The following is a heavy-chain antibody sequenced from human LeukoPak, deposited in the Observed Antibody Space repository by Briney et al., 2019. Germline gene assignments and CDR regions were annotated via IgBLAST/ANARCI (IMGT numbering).Heavy chain of an antibody. J-gene: IGHJ3*02. CDR3: AKEKDGDSDAFDI. D-gene: IGHD4-17*01. V-gene: IGHV3-23*01. CDR2: ISGSGGST. CDR1: GFTYSSYA. Sequence: PGRSLRLSCAASGFTYSSYAMSWVRQAPGKGLEWVSAISGSGGSTYYADSVKGRFTISRDNSKNTLYLQMNSLRAEDTAVYYCAKEKDGDSDAFDIWGQGTMVTVSS.